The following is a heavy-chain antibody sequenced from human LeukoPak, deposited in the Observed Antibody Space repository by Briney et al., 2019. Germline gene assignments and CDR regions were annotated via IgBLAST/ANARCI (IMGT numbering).Heavy chain of an antibody. V-gene: IGHV3-23*01. Sequence: GGSLRLSCAASGLALSSYAMGWVRQAPGKGLEWVSAIIVSGGSTYYADSVKGRFTISRDNSKNTLYLQMNSLRAEDTAVYYCAKDHNSGYSYGYYFDYWGQGTLVTVSS. CDR3: AKDHNSGYSYGYYFDY. CDR2: IIVSGGST. D-gene: IGHD5-18*01. CDR1: GLALSSYA. J-gene: IGHJ4*02.